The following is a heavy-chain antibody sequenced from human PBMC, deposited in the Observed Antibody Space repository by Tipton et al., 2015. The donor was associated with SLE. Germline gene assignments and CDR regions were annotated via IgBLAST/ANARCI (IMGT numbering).Heavy chain of an antibody. CDR1: AYSITSGYY. D-gene: IGHD6-13*01. CDR3: ASQIVADGHADFDY. J-gene: IGHJ4*02. Sequence: TLSLTCAVSAYSITSGYYWEWIRQSPGKGREWIGTIFHGGSTYNPSLKSRLTISLDTSKNQISLRLTSVTAADTALYYCASQIVADGHADFDYWGQGTLLTVSS. V-gene: IGHV4-38-2*01. CDR2: IFHGGST.